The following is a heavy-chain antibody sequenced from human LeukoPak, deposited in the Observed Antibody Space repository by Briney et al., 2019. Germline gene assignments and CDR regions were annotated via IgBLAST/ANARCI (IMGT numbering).Heavy chain of an antibody. J-gene: IGHJ4*02. CDR3: ARRVGIAVAGTHFDY. D-gene: IGHD6-19*01. V-gene: IGHV5-51*01. Sequence: GESLKISCKGSGYSFTTYWIGWVRRMPGKGLEWMGIIYPGDSDRRYSPSFQGQVSISADKSISTAYLQWSSLKASDTAIYYCARRVGIAVAGTHFDYWGQGTLVTVSS. CDR2: IYPGDSDR. CDR1: GYSFTTYW.